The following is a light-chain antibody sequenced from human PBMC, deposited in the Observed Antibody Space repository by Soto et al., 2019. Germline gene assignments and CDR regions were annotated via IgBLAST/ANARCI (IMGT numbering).Light chain of an antibody. CDR3: QQRSNWPPIT. J-gene: IGKJ5*01. CDR1: QSVTGTN. V-gene: IGKV3-11*01. CDR2: DAS. Sequence: EIVLTLSPGTLSLSPGEGATLSCRASQSVTGTNLAWYQQRPGQAPRLLIYDASNRATGIPARFSGSGSGTDFTLTISSLEPEDFAVYYCQQRSNWPPITFGQGTRLEIK.